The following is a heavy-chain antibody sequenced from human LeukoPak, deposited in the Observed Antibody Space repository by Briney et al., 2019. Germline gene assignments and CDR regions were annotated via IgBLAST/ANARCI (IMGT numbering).Heavy chain of an antibody. CDR2: ITGSSSYI. CDR3: ARGGGSCDF. CDR1: GFTFSTYT. V-gene: IGHV3-21*01. J-gene: IGHJ4*02. Sequence: GGYLRLSCAASGFTFSTYTMNWVRQAPGKGLEWVSSITGSSSYIYYADSVKGRFTISRDNAKNSLYLQMNSLRAEDTAVYYCARGGGSCDFWGQGTLVTASS. D-gene: IGHD2-15*01.